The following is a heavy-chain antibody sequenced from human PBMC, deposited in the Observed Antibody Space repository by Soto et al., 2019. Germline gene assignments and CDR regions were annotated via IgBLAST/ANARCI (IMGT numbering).Heavy chain of an antibody. Sequence: PSETLSLTCTVSGDSIGTTHSYWAWIRQSPGKGLEWIGSIHYSGSTYYMPSLRSRVTLSVDTSKNQFSLRLTSVTAEDTAVYYCARHEGNGNVWPLDYWGQGILVTVS. V-gene: IGHV4-39*01. CDR2: IHYSGST. CDR1: GDSIGTTHSY. D-gene: IGHD2-8*01. CDR3: ARHEGNGNVWPLDY. J-gene: IGHJ4*02.